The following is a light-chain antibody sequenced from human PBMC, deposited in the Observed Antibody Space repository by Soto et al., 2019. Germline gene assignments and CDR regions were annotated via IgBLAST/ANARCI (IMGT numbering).Light chain of an antibody. CDR3: QQTYSIPYT. Sequence: DIQMTQSPSSLSASVGDRVTITCRASQSIRTYLNWYQQKPGKAPDLLIYAASTLQGGVPSRFSGSGSGTDFTLTISNLQPEDCATFYCQQTYSIPYTFGQGTKLEIK. CDR2: AAS. J-gene: IGKJ2*01. V-gene: IGKV1-39*01. CDR1: QSIRTY.